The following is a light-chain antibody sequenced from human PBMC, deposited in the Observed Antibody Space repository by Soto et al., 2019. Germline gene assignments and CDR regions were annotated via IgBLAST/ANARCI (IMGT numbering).Light chain of an antibody. CDR1: SRDVGSYSL. Sequence: QSVLTQPASVSGSAGQSITISCTGISRDVGSYSLVSWYQQHPGKGPKLMIYEVSKRPSGVSNRFSGSKSGITASLTISGLQAEDEADYYCCSYAGSDTYVFGTGTKVTVL. J-gene: IGLJ1*01. CDR3: CSYAGSDTYV. CDR2: EVS. V-gene: IGLV2-23*02.